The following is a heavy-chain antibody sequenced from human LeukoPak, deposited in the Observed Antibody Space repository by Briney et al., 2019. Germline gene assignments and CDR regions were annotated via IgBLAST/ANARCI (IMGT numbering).Heavy chain of an antibody. J-gene: IGHJ6*03. D-gene: IGHD1-26*01. CDR1: GVSISSISYY. CDR2: IYYSGST. V-gene: IGHV4-39*07. Sequence: PSETLSLTCSVSGVSISSISYYWGWIRQPPGKGREWIASIYYSGSTYYNPSLKSRVTISVDTSKNQFSLKLSSVTAADTAVYYCARDSARERTGYYMDVWGKGTTVTVSS. CDR3: ARDSARERTGYYMDV.